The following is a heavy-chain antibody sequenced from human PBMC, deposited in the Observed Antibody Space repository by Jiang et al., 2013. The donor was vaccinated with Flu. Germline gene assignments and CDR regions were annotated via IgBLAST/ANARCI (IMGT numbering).Heavy chain of an antibody. CDR1: GYTFTSYG. CDR2: ISAYNGNT. CDR3: ARGSMHDSSGYKYYFDY. V-gene: IGHV1-18*01. J-gene: IGHJ4*02. D-gene: IGHD3-22*01. Sequence: SCKASGYTFTSYGISWVRQAPGQGLEWMGWISAYNGNTNYAQKLQGRVTMTTDTSTSTAYMELRSLRSDDTAVYYCARGSMHDSSGYKYYFDYWGQGTLVTVSS.